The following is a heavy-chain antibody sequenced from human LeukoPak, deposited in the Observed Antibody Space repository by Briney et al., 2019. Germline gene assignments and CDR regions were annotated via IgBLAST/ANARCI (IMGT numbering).Heavy chain of an antibody. CDR1: GGSISSYY. J-gene: IGHJ4*02. CDR2: IYYSGST. Sequence: SETLSLTCTVSGGSISSYYWSWIRQPPGKGLEWIGYIYYSGSTNYNPSLKSRVTISEDTSKNQLSLKVRSVTAADTAVYYCAREAYSSGWYDYWGQGTLVTVSS. V-gene: IGHV4-59*12. CDR3: AREAYSSGWYDY. D-gene: IGHD6-19*01.